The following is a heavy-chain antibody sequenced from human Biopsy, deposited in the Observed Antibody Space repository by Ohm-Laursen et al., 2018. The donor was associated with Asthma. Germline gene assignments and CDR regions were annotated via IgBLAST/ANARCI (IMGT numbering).Heavy chain of an antibody. Sequence: GTLSLTCIVSGDATSTSGSYWGWIRQSPGKGLEWIGSIYYSGRTYYNPSLESRVTISADTSKNHFSLKAPSVTAADTAVYYCARAVSSSSYWYFDLWGRGDLVTVSS. D-gene: IGHD6-6*01. CDR3: ARAVSSSSYWYFDL. CDR1: GDATSTSGSY. CDR2: IYYSGRT. V-gene: IGHV4-39*02. J-gene: IGHJ2*01.